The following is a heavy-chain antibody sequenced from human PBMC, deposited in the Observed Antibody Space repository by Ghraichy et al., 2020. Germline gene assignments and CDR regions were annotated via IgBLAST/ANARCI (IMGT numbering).Heavy chain of an antibody. CDR3: ALGSSRGWFFDN. V-gene: IGHV6-1*01. CDR2: TYYRSKWYS. Sequence: SQTLSLTCAISGDSVSSNSAAWNWIRQSQSRGLEWLGRTYYRSKWYSDYAVSVKSRIIINPDTSKNQFSLQLNSVTPEDTAVYYCALGSSRGWFFDNWGQGTLVTVSS. CDR1: GDSVSSNSAA. J-gene: IGHJ4*02. D-gene: IGHD6-19*01.